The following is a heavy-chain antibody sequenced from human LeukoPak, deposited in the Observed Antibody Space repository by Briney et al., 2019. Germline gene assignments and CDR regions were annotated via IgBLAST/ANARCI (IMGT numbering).Heavy chain of an antibody. V-gene: IGHV4-39*01. CDR2: ISYSGST. D-gene: IGHD1-26*01. J-gene: IGHJ4*02. CDR3: ARLTPYSGSPLGDY. CDR1: GGSISSSSNY. Sequence: PSETLSLTCTVSGGSISSSSNYWGWIRQPPGKGLEWIGSISYSGSTYYNPSLKSRVTISVDTSKNQFSLKLSSVTAADTAVYYCARLTPYSGSPLGDYWGQGTLVTVSS.